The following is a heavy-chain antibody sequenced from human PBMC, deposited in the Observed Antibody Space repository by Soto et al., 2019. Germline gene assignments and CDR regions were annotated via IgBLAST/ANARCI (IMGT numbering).Heavy chain of an antibody. CDR2: IIPIFGTA. Sequence: QVQLVQSGAEVKKPGSSVKVSCKASGGTFSSYAISWVRQAPGQGLEWMGGIIPIFGTANYAQKFQGRVTITADESTSTAYMELSSLRSEDTAVYYCARGPNSIAAAPHADYYYGMDVWGQGTTVTVSS. D-gene: IGHD6-13*01. J-gene: IGHJ6*02. CDR3: ARGPNSIAAAPHADYYYGMDV. CDR1: GGTFSSYA. V-gene: IGHV1-69*01.